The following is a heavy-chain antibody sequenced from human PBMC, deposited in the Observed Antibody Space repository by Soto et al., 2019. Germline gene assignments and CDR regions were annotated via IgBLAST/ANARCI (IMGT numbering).Heavy chain of an antibody. CDR3: TKFPFRLFRVVIKYYDRDV. V-gene: IGHV4-30-4*01. D-gene: IGHD3-22*01. CDR1: GDSISSDAHY. J-gene: IGHJ4*03. CDR2: IYHSGST. Sequence: SETLSLTCTVSGDSISSDAHYWAWIRQPPGKGLEWIGYIYHSGSTYHNPSLKSRVTISVDTSKNQFSLKVTSVTAADTAVYYCTKFPFRLFRVVIKYYDRDVWGQGTLVTVSS.